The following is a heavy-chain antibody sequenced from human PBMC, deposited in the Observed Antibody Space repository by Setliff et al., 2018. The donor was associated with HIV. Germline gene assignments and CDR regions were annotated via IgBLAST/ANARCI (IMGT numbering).Heavy chain of an antibody. V-gene: IGHV4-34*01. J-gene: IGHJ4*02. Sequence: TSETLSLTCAVYGGSFSGYYWSWIRQPPGKGLEWIGEINHSGSTNYNPSLKSRVTISVDTSKNQFSLKLSSVTAADTAVFYCAGLTTTYYYDSSAYYHPVWGQGTLVTVSS. CDR2: INHSGST. D-gene: IGHD3-22*01. CDR1: GGSFSGYY. CDR3: AGLTTTYYYDSSAYYHPV.